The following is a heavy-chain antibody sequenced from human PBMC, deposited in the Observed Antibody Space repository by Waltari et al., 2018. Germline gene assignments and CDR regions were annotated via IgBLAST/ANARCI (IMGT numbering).Heavy chain of an antibody. CDR2: INAGNGNT. J-gene: IGHJ4*02. D-gene: IGHD6-19*01. V-gene: IGHV1-3*01. CDR1: GYTFTSYA. CDR3: ARGTVAGPIYFDY. Sequence: QVQLVQSGAEVKKPGASVKVSCKASGYTFTSYAMHWVRQAPGQRLEWMGWINAGNGNTKYSQKFQGRVTITRDTSASTAYMELSSLRSEDTAVYYCARGTVAGPIYFDYWGQGTLVIVSS.